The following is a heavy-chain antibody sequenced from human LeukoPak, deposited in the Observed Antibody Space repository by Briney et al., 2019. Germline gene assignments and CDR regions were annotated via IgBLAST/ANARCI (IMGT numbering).Heavy chain of an antibody. J-gene: IGHJ4*02. V-gene: IGHV4-38-2*02. CDR2: VHHSGRT. Sequence: SETLSLTCTVSGYSISSDYYWGWIRQPPGKGLEWIGSVHHSGRTYYNPSLKSRVTISVDTSKNQFSLKLSSVTAADTAVYYCARESIGSIAAALGLKRHKRYFDYWGQGTLVTVSS. CDR1: GYSISSDYY. D-gene: IGHD6-13*01. CDR3: ARESIGSIAAALGLKRHKRYFDY.